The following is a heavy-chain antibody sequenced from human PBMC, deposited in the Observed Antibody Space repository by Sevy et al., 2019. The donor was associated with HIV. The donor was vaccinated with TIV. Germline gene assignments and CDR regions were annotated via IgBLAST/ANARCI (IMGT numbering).Heavy chain of an antibody. V-gene: IGHV3-48*02. D-gene: IGHD3-16*01. CDR3: ARADYDYVGGSCDY. J-gene: IGHJ4*02. CDR1: GFTFSSYS. CDR2: ISSSSSTI. Sequence: GGSLRLSCAASGFTFSSYSMNWVRQAPGKGLEWVSYISSSSSTIYYADSVKGRFTISRDNAKNSLYLQMNSLRDEDTAVYYCARADYDYVGGSCDYWGQGTLVTVSS.